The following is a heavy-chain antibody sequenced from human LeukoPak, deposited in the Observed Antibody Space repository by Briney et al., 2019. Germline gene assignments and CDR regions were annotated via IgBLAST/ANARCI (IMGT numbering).Heavy chain of an antibody. CDR3: ARDRGYSSRRIHYGMDV. D-gene: IGHD6-13*01. V-gene: IGHV4-59*01. Sequence: SETLSLTRTVSGGSISTYYWTWIRQPPGKGLEWIGYIYYSGSTNYSPSLQSRVTISVDTSKNQFSLRLSSVTAADTAVYYCARDRGYSSRRIHYGMDVWGQGTTVTVSS. CDR1: GGSISTYY. J-gene: IGHJ6*02. CDR2: IYYSGST.